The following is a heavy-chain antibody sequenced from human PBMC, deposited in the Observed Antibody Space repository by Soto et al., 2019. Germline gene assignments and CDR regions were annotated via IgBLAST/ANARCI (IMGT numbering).Heavy chain of an antibody. D-gene: IGHD3-22*01. CDR3: ARLGTRYYDGSGYYYYGMDV. CDR1: GYSFTSYW. J-gene: IGHJ6*02. Sequence: PGESLKISCKGSGYSFTSYWIGWVRQMPGKGLEWMGIIYPGDSDTRYSPSFQGQVTISADKSISTAYLQWSSLKASDTAMYYCARLGTRYYDGSGYYYYGMDVWGQGTTVTVSS. CDR2: IYPGDSDT. V-gene: IGHV5-51*01.